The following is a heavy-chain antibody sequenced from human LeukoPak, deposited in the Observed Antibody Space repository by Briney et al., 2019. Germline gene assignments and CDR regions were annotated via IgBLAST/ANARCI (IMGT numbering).Heavy chain of an antibody. CDR1: GVSISSYY. CDR2: INTSGNT. V-gene: IGHV4-4*07. D-gene: IGHD2-15*01. Sequence: SETLSLTCTVSGVSISSYYWSWIRQAAGKGLEWIGRINTSGNTNYSPSLKSRVSLSVDTSKNQFSLKLSSVTAADTAVYYCARIYCYGGGCYWFDPWGQGTLVTVSS. CDR3: ARIYCYGGGCYWFDP. J-gene: IGHJ5*02.